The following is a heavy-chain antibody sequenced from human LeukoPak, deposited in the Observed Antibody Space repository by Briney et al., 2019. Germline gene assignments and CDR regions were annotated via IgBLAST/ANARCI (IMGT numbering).Heavy chain of an antibody. CDR3: ARDNVLRFLEWPRGWFDP. Sequence: SETLSLTCAVYGGSFSGYYWSWIGQPPGKGLEWIGEINHSGRTNYNTSLTSRGTISVDTSKNQFSLKLSSVTAADTAVYYCARDNVLRFLEWPRGWFDPWGQGTLVTVSS. CDR2: INHSGRT. D-gene: IGHD3-3*01. V-gene: IGHV4-34*01. J-gene: IGHJ5*02. CDR1: GGSFSGYY.